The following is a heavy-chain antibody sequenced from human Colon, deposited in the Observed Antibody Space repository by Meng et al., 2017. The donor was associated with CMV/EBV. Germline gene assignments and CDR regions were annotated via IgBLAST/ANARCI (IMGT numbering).Heavy chain of an antibody. D-gene: IGHD6-6*01. Sequence: GESLKISCAASGFTFSSYAMHWVRQAPGKGLEWVAGISHDGSNRFYADSVKGRLTISRDNSKNTLFLQMNSLRAEDTAVYYCAKHIRQLIKYYFYGMNVWGQGTTVTVSS. CDR1: GFTFSSYA. V-gene: IGHV3-30*04. CDR2: ISHDGSNR. J-gene: IGHJ6*02. CDR3: AKHIRQLIKYYFYGMNV.